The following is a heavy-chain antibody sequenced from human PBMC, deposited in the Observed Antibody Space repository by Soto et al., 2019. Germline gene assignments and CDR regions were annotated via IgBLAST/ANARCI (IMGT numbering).Heavy chain of an antibody. CDR3: ASGVVGNYYGMDV. Sequence: SETLSLTCAVYGGSFSGYYWSWIRQPPGKGLEWIGEINHSGSTNYNPSLKSRVTISVDTSKNQFSLKLSSVTAADTAVYYCASGVVGNYYGMDVWGQGTTVTVSS. CDR1: GGSFSGYY. V-gene: IGHV4-34*01. J-gene: IGHJ6*02. CDR2: INHSGST. D-gene: IGHD3-22*01.